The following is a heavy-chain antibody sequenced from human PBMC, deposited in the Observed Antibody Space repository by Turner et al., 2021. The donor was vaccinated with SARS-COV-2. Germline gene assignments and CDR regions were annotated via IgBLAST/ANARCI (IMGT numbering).Heavy chain of an antibody. V-gene: IGHV1-8*01. J-gene: IGHJ6*02. Sequence: QVQLVQSGAEVKKPGASVKVSCKASGYTFTSYDINWVRQATGQGLEWMGWMNPNSGNTGYAQKFQGRVTMTRNTSISTAYMELSSLRSEDTAVYYCARDSPYCTNGVCYTSYYGMDVWGQGTTVTVSS. CDR2: MNPNSGNT. D-gene: IGHD2-8*01. CDR3: ARDSPYCTNGVCYTSYYGMDV. CDR1: GYTFTSYD.